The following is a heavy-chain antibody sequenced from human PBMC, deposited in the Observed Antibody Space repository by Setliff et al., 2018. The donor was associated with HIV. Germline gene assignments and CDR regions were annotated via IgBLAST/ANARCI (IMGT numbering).Heavy chain of an antibody. CDR3: ARARGIITTFDY. D-gene: IGHD3-22*01. CDR2: IIPILGTT. CDR1: GGTFSNYG. V-gene: IGHV1-69*13. J-gene: IGHJ4*02. Sequence: SVKVSCKASGGTFSNYGFAWVRQAPGQGLEWMGGIIPILGTTQFAQKFQGRLTITADESTSTAYMELSSLKSEDTAVYYCARARGIITTFDYWGQGTLVTVSS.